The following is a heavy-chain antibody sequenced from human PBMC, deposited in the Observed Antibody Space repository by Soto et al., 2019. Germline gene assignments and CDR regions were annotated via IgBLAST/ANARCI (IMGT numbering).Heavy chain of an antibody. CDR3: ANHKVYCSSTSCYKGAVDY. D-gene: IGHD2-2*02. Sequence: EVQLLESGGGLVQPGGSLRLSCAASGFTFSSYAMSWVRQAPGKGLEWVSAISGSGGSTYYADSVKGRFTISRDNSKNTLYLQMNSLRAEDTAVYYCANHKVYCSSTSCYKGAVDYWGQGTLVTVSS. J-gene: IGHJ4*02. CDR2: ISGSGGST. V-gene: IGHV3-23*01. CDR1: GFTFSSYA.